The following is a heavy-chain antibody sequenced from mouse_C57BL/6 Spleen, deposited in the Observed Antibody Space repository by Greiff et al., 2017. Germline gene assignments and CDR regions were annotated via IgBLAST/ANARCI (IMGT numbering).Heavy chain of an antibody. CDR2: IYPRDGST. CDR3: ARRGYDYDRSFAY. V-gene: IGHV1-85*01. Sequence: QVPLQQSGPELVKPGASVKLSCKASGYTFTSYDINWVKQRPGQGLEWIGWIYPRDGSTKYNEKFKGKATLTVDTSSSTAYMELHSLTSEDSAVYFCARRGYDYDRSFAYWGQGTLVTVSA. J-gene: IGHJ3*01. CDR1: GYTFTSYD. D-gene: IGHD2-4*01.